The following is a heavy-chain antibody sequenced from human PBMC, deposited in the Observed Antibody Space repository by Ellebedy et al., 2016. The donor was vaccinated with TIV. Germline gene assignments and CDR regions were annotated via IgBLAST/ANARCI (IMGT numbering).Heavy chain of an antibody. J-gene: IGHJ4*02. CDR1: GFTFSSYW. CDR2: IKQDGSEK. D-gene: IGHD4-17*01. V-gene: IGHV3-7*01. CDR3: ARYDYGDYLGNFGYYFDY. Sequence: GESLKISXAASGFTFSSYWMSWVRQAPGKGLEWVANIKQDGSEKYYVDSVKGRFTISRDNAKNSLYLQMNSLRAEDTAVYYCARYDYGDYLGNFGYYFDYWGQGTLVTVSS.